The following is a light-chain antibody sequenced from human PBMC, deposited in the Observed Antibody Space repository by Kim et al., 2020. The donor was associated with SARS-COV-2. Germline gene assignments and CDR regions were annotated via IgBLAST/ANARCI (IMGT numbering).Light chain of an antibody. CDR1: LSVRNN. CDR2: GAS. Sequence: ETVLTQSPATLSVSPGERATLSCRASLSVRNNLAWYQQKPGQAPRLLIYGASTRATGVPARFSASGSGTDFTLTISSLQSEDFAIYYCQQYDDWPPNTFGQGTKLEI. CDR3: QQYDDWPPNT. V-gene: IGKV3-15*01. J-gene: IGKJ2*01.